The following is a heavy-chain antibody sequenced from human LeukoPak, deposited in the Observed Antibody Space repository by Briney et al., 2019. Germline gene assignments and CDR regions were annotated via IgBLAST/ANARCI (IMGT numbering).Heavy chain of an antibody. CDR3: ARDNVLRFLEWANWFDP. Sequence: SETLSLTCTVSGGSISSGGYYWSWIRQHPGKGLEWIGYIYYSGSTYYNPSLKSRVTISVDTSKNQFSLKLSSVTAADTAMYYCARDNVLRFLEWANWFDPWGQGTLVTVSS. D-gene: IGHD3-3*01. CDR1: GGSISSGGYY. J-gene: IGHJ5*02. V-gene: IGHV4-31*03. CDR2: IYYSGST.